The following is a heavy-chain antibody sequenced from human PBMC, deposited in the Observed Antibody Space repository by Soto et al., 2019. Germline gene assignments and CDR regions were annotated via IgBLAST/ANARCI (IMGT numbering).Heavy chain of an antibody. D-gene: IGHD1-1*01. Sequence: PGGPLRSSFQPSESPFSANPISWVPQAPGKGLEWVSGISGSGDSTYYADSVKGRFTISRDNAKNTLYLQMNSLRAEDTAVYYCAKDLTWNQADYWGQGALVTVSS. CDR2: ISGSGDST. CDR3: AKDLTWNQADY. V-gene: IGHV3-23*01. J-gene: IGHJ4*02. CDR1: ESPFSANP.